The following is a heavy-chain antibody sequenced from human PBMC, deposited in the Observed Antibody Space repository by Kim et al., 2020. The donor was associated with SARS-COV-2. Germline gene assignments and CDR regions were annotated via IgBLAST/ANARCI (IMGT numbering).Heavy chain of an antibody. Sequence: AVSVKGRFTIYRDNAKNALYLQMNSLRAEDTALYYCAKEGSPGGSDAFDIWGQGTMVTVSS. CDR3: AKEGSPGGSDAFDI. J-gene: IGHJ3*02. V-gene: IGHV3-9*01. D-gene: IGHD3-10*01.